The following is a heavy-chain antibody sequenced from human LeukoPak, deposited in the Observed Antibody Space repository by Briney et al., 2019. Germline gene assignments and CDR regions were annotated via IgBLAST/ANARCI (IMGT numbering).Heavy chain of an antibody. Sequence: SETLSLTCSVSGYSISSGYYWGWIRQPPGKGLEWIGSIYHSGSTYYNPSLKSRVTISVDTSKNQFSLKLSSVTAADTAVYYCARVVPGYYDSSGYYPEYFQHWGQGTLVTVSS. D-gene: IGHD3-22*01. CDR1: GYSISSGYY. CDR3: ARVVPGYYDSSGYYPEYFQH. CDR2: IYHSGST. J-gene: IGHJ1*01. V-gene: IGHV4-38-2*02.